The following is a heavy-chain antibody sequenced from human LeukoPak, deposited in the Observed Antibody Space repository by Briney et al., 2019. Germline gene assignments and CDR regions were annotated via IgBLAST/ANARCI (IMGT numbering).Heavy chain of an antibody. D-gene: IGHD5-24*01. J-gene: IGHJ4*02. V-gene: IGHV3-30-3*01. CDR2: ISYDGSNT. Sequence: PGGSLRLSCAASGFTFSSYAIHWVRQAPGKGLEWVAVISYDGSNTYYADSVKGRFTISRDNSKNTLYLQMNSLRDEDTAVYYCARADRDGNKRFLDWGQGTLVTVSP. CDR1: GFTFSSYA. CDR3: ARADRDGNKRFLD.